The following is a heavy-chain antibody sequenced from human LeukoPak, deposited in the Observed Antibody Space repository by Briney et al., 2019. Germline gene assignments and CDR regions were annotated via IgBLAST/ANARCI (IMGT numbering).Heavy chain of an antibody. D-gene: IGHD3-9*01. CDR1: GFTFSSYA. Sequence: GGSLRLSCAPSGFTFSSYAMSWVGQPAGRGREWVSAISGSGGSTYYADSVKGRFTISRDNSKNSLYLQMNSLRAEDTALYYCAKDAYDILTGDFDYWGQGTLVTVSS. CDR3: AKDAYDILTGDFDY. V-gene: IGHV3-23*01. J-gene: IGHJ4*02. CDR2: ISGSGGST.